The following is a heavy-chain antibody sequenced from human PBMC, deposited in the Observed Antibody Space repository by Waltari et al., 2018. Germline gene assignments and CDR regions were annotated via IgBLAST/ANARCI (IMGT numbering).Heavy chain of an antibody. V-gene: IGHV3-30*18. Sequence: QVQLVESGGGVVQPGRSLTVSCAASGFTFRAYGMHWVRQAPGKGLGWGVSVSYDGSHTYYGDSVRGRLTISRDNSKNTLHLQMNSLRGDDTAVYYCAKDHSGNDFFFFDHWGQGTLVIVSP. CDR2: VSYDGSHT. D-gene: IGHD1-26*01. J-gene: IGHJ4*02. CDR3: AKDHSGNDFFFFDH. CDR1: GFTFRAYG.